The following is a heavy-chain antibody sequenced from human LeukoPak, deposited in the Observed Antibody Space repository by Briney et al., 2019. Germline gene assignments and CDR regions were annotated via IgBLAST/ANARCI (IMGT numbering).Heavy chain of an antibody. J-gene: IGHJ4*02. Sequence: SVQVSCKASGGTFSGYAISWVRQAPGQGLEWMGGIIPIFGTANYAQKFQGRVTITADESTSTAYMELSSLRSEDTAVYYCARASASPTTVTYYFDYWGQGTLVTVSS. CDR3: ARASASPTTVTYYFDY. D-gene: IGHD4-17*01. CDR2: IIPIFGTA. CDR1: GGTFSGYA. V-gene: IGHV1-69*01.